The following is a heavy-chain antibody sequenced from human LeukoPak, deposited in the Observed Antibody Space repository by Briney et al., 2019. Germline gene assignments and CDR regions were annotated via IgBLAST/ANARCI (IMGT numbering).Heavy chain of an antibody. CDR2: INPNSGGT. CDR3: ARDRVVVPAAFDY. D-gene: IGHD2-2*01. CDR1: GYTXTAYY. V-gene: IGHV1-2*02. Sequence: ASVKVPCKASGYTXTAYYMHGVRQAPGQGPDWMGWINPNSGGTNYAQKFQGRVTMTRDTSISTAYMELSRLRSDDTAVYYCARDRVVVPAAFDYWGQGTLVTVSS. J-gene: IGHJ4*02.